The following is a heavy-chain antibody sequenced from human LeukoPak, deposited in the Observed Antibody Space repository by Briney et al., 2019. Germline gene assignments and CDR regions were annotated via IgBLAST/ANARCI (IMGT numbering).Heavy chain of an antibody. CDR1: GFTVSSNY. CDR2: IYSGGST. CDR3: ARDQMYYYGSGSYYSDY. J-gene: IGHJ4*02. V-gene: IGHV3-66*01. Sequence: GGSLRLSCAASGFTVSSNYMSWVRQALGKGLEWVSVIYSGGSTYYADSVKGRFTISRDNSKNTLYLQMNSLRAEDTAVYYCARDQMYYYGSGSYYSDYWGQGTLVTVSS. D-gene: IGHD3-10*01.